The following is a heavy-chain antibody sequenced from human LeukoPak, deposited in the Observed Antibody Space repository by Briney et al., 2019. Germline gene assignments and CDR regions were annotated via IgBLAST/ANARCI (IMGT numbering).Heavy chain of an antibody. Sequence: SETLSLTCTVSGVSINDFYWTWIRQSPGNGLEWIGYIYYDGSTDYNPSLKSRVTMSIDTSRSQFSLKLNSVTAADTAVYYCTKVGLSGLFDYWGQGAWSPSPQ. V-gene: IGHV4-59*01. D-gene: IGHD3-10*01. CDR1: GVSINDFY. J-gene: IGHJ4*02. CDR3: TKVGLSGLFDY. CDR2: IYYDGST.